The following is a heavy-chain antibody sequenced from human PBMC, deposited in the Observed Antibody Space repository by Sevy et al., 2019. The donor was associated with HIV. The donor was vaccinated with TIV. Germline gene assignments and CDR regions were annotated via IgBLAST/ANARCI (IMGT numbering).Heavy chain of an antibody. CDR2: FDPEDGET. V-gene: IGHV1-24*01. D-gene: IGHD1-1*01. CDR3: ATSSMATTILPDY. J-gene: IGHJ4*02. CDR1: GYTLTELS. Sequence: ASVKVSCKVSGYTLTELSMHWVRQAPGKGLEWMGGFDPEDGETIYAQKFQGRVTMTEDTSTETAYMELGSLRSEDTAVYYCATSSMATTILPDYWGQGTLVTVSS.